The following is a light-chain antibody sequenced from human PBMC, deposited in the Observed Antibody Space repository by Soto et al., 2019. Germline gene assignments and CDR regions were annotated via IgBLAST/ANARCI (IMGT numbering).Light chain of an antibody. CDR2: AVT. CDR3: CSYAGRFTWV. Sequence: QSALTQPRSVSGSPGQSVTISCTGTSSDVGAYDYVSWYQQRPDKAPKLMIYAVTKRPSGVPDRFSGSKSGYTASLTISGLQAEDEADYYCCSYAGRFTWVFGGGTKLT. J-gene: IGLJ3*02. CDR1: SSDVGAYDY. V-gene: IGLV2-11*01.